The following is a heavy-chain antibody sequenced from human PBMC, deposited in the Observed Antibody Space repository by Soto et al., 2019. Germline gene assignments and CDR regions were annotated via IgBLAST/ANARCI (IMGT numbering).Heavy chain of an antibody. CDR1: GFTFSNYD. D-gene: IGHD2-2*01. V-gene: IGHV3-30*18. Sequence: QVQLVESGGGVVQPGRSLRLSCAASGFTFSNYDMHWVRQAPGEGLEWVAVLSFDGSNKNYADSVKGRFTISRDNSKNTLFLQMNSLRTEDTAVYFCAKDFYTVRVPAAPRPHYFDFWGPGTLVTVPS. CDR3: AKDFYTVRVPAAPRPHYFDF. CDR2: LSFDGSNK. J-gene: IGHJ4*02.